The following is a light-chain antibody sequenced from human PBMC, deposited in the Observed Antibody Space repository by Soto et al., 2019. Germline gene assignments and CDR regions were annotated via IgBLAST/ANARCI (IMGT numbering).Light chain of an antibody. CDR1: QSVSSN. J-gene: IGKJ1*01. Sequence: IVMTQSPATLSVSPGERASLSCRASQSVSSNLAWYQQKPGQAPRLLIYGASTRATGIPARFSGSGSGTEFTPTISSLQSEDFAVYYCQQYNNWPPAFGQGTKVEIK. V-gene: IGKV3-15*01. CDR2: GAS. CDR3: QQYNNWPPA.